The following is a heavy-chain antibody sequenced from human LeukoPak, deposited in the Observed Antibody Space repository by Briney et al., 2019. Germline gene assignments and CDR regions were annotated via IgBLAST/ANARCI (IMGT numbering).Heavy chain of an antibody. CDR2: IYPGDSDT. CDR1: GYSFTPSW. V-gene: IGHV5-51*01. J-gene: IGHJ5*02. D-gene: IGHD6-13*01. CDR3: ARQYTSTWYANWFDP. Sequence: GESLKISCKGFGYSFTPSWIAWVRPLPGKGLGWMGVIYPGDSDTRYSPSFQGQVTISADKSISTAYLQWSSLKASDTAMYYCARQYTSTWYANWFDPWGQGTLVTVSS.